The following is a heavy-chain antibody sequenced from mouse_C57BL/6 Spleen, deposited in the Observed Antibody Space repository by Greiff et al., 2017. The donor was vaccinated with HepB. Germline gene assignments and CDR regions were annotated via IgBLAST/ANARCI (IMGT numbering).Heavy chain of an antibody. Sequence: EVHLVESGPGMVKPSQSLSLTCTVTGYSITSGYDWHWIRHFPGNKLEWMGYISYSGRTNYNPSLKSRISITHDTSKNHFFLKLNSVTTEDTATYYCARESNYAWFAYWGQGTLVTVSA. D-gene: IGHD2-5*01. CDR1: GYSITSGYD. CDR2: ISYSGRT. V-gene: IGHV3-1*01. J-gene: IGHJ3*01. CDR3: ARESNYAWFAY.